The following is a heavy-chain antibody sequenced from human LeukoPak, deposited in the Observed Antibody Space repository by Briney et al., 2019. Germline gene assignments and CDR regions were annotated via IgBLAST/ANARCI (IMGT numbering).Heavy chain of an antibody. CDR3: ARGGYCGGGSCYYDY. CDR2: IYYSGST. Sequence: SETLPLTCTVSGGSISGYFWTWLRQPPGKGLEWIGYIYYSGSTNYNPSLKSRVTISVDTSKSQFSLKLSSVTAADTAVYYCARGGYCGGGSCYYDYWGQGTLVTVSS. D-gene: IGHD2-15*01. V-gene: IGHV4-59*01. CDR1: GGSISGYF. J-gene: IGHJ4*02.